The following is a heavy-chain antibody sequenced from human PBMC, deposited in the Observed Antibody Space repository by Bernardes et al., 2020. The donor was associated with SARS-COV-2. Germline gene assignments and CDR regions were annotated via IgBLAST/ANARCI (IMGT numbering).Heavy chain of an antibody. V-gene: IGHV3-23*01. CDR3: AKFLAGSSPHRTGAVTYFDY. D-gene: IGHD1-26*01. CDR1: GFTFSSYA. J-gene: IGHJ4*02. Sequence: GGSLRLSCAASGFTFSSYAMSWVRKAPGKGLEWVSSISGSVGTTFYADSVKGRFTISRDNSKNTLYLQMNSLRVEDTAIYYCAKFLAGSSPHRTGAVTYFDYWGQGTLVTVSS. CDR2: ISGSVGTT.